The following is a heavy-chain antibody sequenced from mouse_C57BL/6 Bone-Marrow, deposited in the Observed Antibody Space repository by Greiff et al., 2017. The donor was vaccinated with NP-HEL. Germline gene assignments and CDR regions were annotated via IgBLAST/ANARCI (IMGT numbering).Heavy chain of an antibody. Sequence: EVQRVESGGGLVQPGGSMKLSCAASGFTFSDAWMDWVRQSPEKGLEWVAEIRNKANNHATYYAESVKGRFTISRDDSKSSVYLQMNSLRAEDTGIYYCTRDYGSSYAWFAYWGQGTLVTVSA. CDR2: IRNKANNHAT. CDR3: TRDYGSSYAWFAY. D-gene: IGHD1-1*01. J-gene: IGHJ3*01. V-gene: IGHV6-6*01. CDR1: GFTFSDAW.